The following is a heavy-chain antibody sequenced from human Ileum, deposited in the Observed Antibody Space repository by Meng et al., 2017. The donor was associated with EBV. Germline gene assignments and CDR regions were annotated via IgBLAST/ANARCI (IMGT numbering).Heavy chain of an antibody. D-gene: IGHD3-22*01. CDR1: GYSISSTNW. Sequence: QVQCEESGPGLVKPSDTLSLTCAVSGYSISSTNWWGWIRQPPGKGLEWIGYIYYSGSTSYNPSLKSRVTMSVDTSKNQFSLNLNSVTAVDTAVYYCARNVPGTSAYYDWGQGTLVTVSS. CDR2: IYYSGST. J-gene: IGHJ4*02. V-gene: IGHV4-28*01. CDR3: ARNVPGTSAYYD.